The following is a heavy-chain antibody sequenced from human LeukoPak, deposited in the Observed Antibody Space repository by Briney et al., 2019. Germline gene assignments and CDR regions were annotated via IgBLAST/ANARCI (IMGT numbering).Heavy chain of an antibody. CDR1: GYTLTELS. D-gene: IGHD6-13*01. CDR2: FDPEDGET. Sequence: ASVKVSCKVSGYTLTELSMHWVRQAPGKGLEWMGGFDPEDGETIYAQKFQGRVTMTEDTSTDTAYMELSSLRSEDTAVCYCARVYIVEQQLVGSNGAFDIWGQGTMVTVSS. V-gene: IGHV1-24*01. J-gene: IGHJ3*02. CDR3: ARVYIVEQQLVGSNGAFDI.